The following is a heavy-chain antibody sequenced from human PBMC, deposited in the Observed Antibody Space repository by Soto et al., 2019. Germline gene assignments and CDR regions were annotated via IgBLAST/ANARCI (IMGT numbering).Heavy chain of an antibody. CDR1: GFTVSSTY. D-gene: IGHD2-2*01. J-gene: IGHJ4*02. V-gene: IGHV3-66*01. CDR2: IYTGGDT. CDR3: AKDMPLGY. Sequence: DVQLVESGGGLVQPGGSLRLSCTVSGFTVSSTYVSWVRQSPGEGLEWLSVIYTGGDTFYGDSVKGRFTTSRDTSKNMFFLQMNSLRVEDTAVYYCAKDMPLGYWGQGTLVTVSS.